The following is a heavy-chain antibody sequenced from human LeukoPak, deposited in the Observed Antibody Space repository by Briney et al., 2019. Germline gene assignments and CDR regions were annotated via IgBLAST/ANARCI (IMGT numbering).Heavy chain of an antibody. CDR3: ASSSWYGVGFDY. CDR2: ISYDGSNK. J-gene: IGHJ4*02. V-gene: IGHV3-30-3*01. CDR1: GFTFSSYA. Sequence: PGGSLRLSCAASGFTFSSYAMHWVRQAPGKGLEWVAVISYDGSNKYYADSVKGRFTISRDNSKNTLYLQMNSLRAEDTAVYYCASSSWYGVGFDYWGQGTLVTVSS. D-gene: IGHD6-13*01.